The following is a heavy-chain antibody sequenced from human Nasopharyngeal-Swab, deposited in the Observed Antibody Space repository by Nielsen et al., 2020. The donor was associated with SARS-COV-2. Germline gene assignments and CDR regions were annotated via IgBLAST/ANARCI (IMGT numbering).Heavy chain of an antibody. J-gene: IGHJ4*02. CDR2: INHSAST. D-gene: IGHD3-16*01. CDR1: GGSFSGYS. CDR3: ARRLLSYGAPDY. Sequence: SETLSLTCAVYGGSFSGYSWSWIRQPPGKGLEWIGEINHSASTNYKPSLKSRVTISVDTSKNQFSLKLSSVTAADTAVYYCARRLLSYGAPDYWGQGTLVTVSS. V-gene: IGHV4-34*01.